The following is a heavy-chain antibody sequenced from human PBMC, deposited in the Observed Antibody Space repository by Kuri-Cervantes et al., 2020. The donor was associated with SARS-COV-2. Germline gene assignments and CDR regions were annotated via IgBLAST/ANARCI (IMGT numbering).Heavy chain of an antibody. Sequence: GSLRLSCIVSGDSMSGSYWTWMRKSPGRGLEWIGYVSDTGSRYNPSLGSQVTISVDTSKNQFSLRLTSVTAADTALSSCAKDKIGDGKPIIYWGRGILVTVSS. J-gene: IGHJ4*02. CDR3: AKDKIGDGKPIIY. V-gene: IGHV4-59*01. CDR2: VSDTGSR. D-gene: IGHD1-14*01. CDR1: GDSMSGSY.